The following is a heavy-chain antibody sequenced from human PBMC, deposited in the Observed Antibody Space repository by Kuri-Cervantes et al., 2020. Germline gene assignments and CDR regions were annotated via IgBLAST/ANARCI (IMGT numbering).Heavy chain of an antibody. V-gene: IGHV3-74*01. CDR1: GFTFSSYW. D-gene: IGHD3/OR15-3a*01. Sequence: GESLKISCAASGFTFSSYWMHWVRQAPGKGLVWVSRINSDGSSTSYADSVKGRFTISRDNAKNSLYLQMNSLRAEDTAVYYCARDDAAEDWVLTSLYYFDYWGQGTLVTVSS. CDR3: ARDDAAEDWVLTSLYYFDY. J-gene: IGHJ4*02. CDR2: INSDGSST.